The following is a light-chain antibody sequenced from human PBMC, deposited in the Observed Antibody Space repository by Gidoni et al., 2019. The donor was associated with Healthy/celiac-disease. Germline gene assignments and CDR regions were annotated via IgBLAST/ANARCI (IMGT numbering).Light chain of an antibody. V-gene: IGKV1-9*01. CDR3: QQLNSYPPWT. Sequence: DIQLTQSPSFLSASVGDRVTITCRASQGISSYLAWYQQKPGKAPKLLIYATSTLQSGVPSRFSGSGSGTEFTLTISSLQPEDFATSYCQQLNSYPPWTFGQGTKVEIK. CDR2: ATS. CDR1: QGISSY. J-gene: IGKJ1*01.